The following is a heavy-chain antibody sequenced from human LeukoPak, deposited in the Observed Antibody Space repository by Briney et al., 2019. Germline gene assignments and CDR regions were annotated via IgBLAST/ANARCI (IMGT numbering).Heavy chain of an antibody. CDR2: IYYSGST. CDR3: ARYELQGPRTYRMRPTGYYTDV. V-gene: IGHV4-59*01. D-gene: IGHD2-2*02. CDR1: GGFNSRCY. J-gene: IGHJ6*04. Sequence: SETLSLPCTLYGGFNSRCYWWWLRQPPGKGLEWIGYIYYSGSTNYNPSLKSRVTISVDTSKNQFSLKLSSVTAADTAVYYCARYELQGPRTYRMRPTGYYTDVCGKGTTVTVSS.